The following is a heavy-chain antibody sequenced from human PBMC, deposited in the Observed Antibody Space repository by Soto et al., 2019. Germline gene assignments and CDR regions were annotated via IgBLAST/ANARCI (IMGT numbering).Heavy chain of an antibody. J-gene: IGHJ6*02. CDR2: IYYSGST. Sequence: QVQLQESGPGLVKPSETLSLTCTVSGGSISSYYWSWIRQPPGKGLEWIGYIYYSGSTNYNPSLKSRVTISLDTSKKRLSLKLTYVTASDTPVHYCATLKEYCSGRIYYYYGTDVWGQGTTVTVS. D-gene: IGHD3-10*01. V-gene: IGHV4-59*08. CDR3: ATLKEYCSGRIYYYYGTDV. CDR1: GGSISSYY.